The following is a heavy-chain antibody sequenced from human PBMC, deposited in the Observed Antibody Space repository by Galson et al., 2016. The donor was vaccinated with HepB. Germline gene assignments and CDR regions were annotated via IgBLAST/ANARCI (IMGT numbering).Heavy chain of an antibody. V-gene: IGHV1-2*04. D-gene: IGHD7-27*01. Sequence: SVKVSCKGSGYTFTGYYMHWVRQAPGQGLEWMGWINPNTGSTNYAHKLQGWVTMTRDTSISTVYMEMSRLRSDDTAVYYCAIRRTGEKGRPFVYWGQGTLVTVSS. CDR1: GYTFTGYY. CDR2: INPNTGST. CDR3: AIRRTGEKGRPFVY. J-gene: IGHJ4*02.